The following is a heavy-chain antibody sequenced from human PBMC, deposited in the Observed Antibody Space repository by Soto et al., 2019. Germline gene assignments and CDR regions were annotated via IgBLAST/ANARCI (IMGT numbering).Heavy chain of an antibody. Sequence: QVQLQQWGAGPLRPLETLSLTCGVSGGSFSGYYWAWIRQSPGKGLEWLGEINDRGSINYNPSLKSRFSISGDTSKNHYSLNLRSVTAADTAVYYCARESHDILTGPPWVWYFDLWGRGTLVTVSS. CDR3: ARESHDILTGPPWVWYFDL. CDR1: GGSFSGYY. D-gene: IGHD3-9*01. V-gene: IGHV4-34*01. CDR2: INDRGSI. J-gene: IGHJ2*01.